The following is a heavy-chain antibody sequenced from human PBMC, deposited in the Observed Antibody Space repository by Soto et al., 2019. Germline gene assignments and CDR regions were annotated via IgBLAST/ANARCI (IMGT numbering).Heavy chain of an antibody. Sequence: PGGSLRLSCAASGFNFNDYQIHWVRQAPGEGLEWVSGISPGLSFIYYADSVRGRFTISRDNSNKSVFLQLNSLRVDDTATYYCVRDQFDKFGYHWLDRWGQGTLVTFSS. V-gene: IGHV3-21*01. D-gene: IGHD5-18*01. CDR1: GFNFNDYQ. J-gene: IGHJ5*02. CDR3: VRDQFDKFGYHWLDR. CDR2: ISPGLSFI.